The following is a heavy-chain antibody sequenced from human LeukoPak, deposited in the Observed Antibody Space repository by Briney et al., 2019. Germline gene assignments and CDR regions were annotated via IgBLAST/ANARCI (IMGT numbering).Heavy chain of an antibody. D-gene: IGHD2-15*01. Sequence: SETLSLTCTVSGDSINYYYWSWIRQSPGKGLEWIGYVYYNGSDKYDPSLKSRVTISVDMSKNQFSLKVSSVTAADTAIYYCARKGGHFDFWGQGTLVSVPS. CDR2: VYYNGSD. CDR1: GDSINYYY. J-gene: IGHJ4*02. CDR3: ARKGGHFDF. V-gene: IGHV4-59*01.